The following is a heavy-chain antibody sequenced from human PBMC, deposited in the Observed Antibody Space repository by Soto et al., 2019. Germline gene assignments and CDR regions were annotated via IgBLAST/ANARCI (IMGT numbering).Heavy chain of an antibody. D-gene: IGHD2-21*02. CDR3: ALAYCGGDCYPRVGAFDI. CDR1: GGTFSSYA. Sequence: GASVKVSCKASGGTFSSYAISWVRQAPGQGLEWMGGIIPIFGTANYAQKFQGRVTITADESTSTAYMELSSLRSEDTAVYYLALAYCGGDCYPRVGAFDIWGQGTMVTVSS. CDR2: IIPIFGTA. J-gene: IGHJ3*02. V-gene: IGHV1-69*13.